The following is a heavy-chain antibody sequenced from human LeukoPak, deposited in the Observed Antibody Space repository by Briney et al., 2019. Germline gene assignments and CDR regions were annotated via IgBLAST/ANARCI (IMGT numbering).Heavy chain of an antibody. CDR3: ARALDYYDSSGA. CDR2: ISAYNGNT. D-gene: IGHD3-22*01. Sequence: APVKVSCKASGYTFTSYAISWVRQAPGQRLEWMGWISAYNGNTNYAQKLEGRVTMTTDTSTSTAYMELRSLRSDDTAVYYCARALDYYDSSGAWGQGTLVTVSS. J-gene: IGHJ5*02. CDR1: GYTFTSYA. V-gene: IGHV1-18*01.